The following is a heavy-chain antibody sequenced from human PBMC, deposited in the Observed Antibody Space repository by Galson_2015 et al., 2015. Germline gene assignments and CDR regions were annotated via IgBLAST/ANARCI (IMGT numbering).Heavy chain of an antibody. J-gene: IGHJ3*02. V-gene: IGHV4-59*01. Sequence: ETLSLPCPVSVGSISSYYWSWLRQPPGKGLEWIGYIYYSGSTNYNPSLKSRVTISVDTSKNQFSLKLSSVTDADTAVYYCAGGGLWYQLISGAFEIWGQGTMVTVSS. CDR3: AGGGLWYQLISGAFEI. D-gene: IGHD2-2*01. CDR1: VGSISSYY. CDR2: IYYSGST.